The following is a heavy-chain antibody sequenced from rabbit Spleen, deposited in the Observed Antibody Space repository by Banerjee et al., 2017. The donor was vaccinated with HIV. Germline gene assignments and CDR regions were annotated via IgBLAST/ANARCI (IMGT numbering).Heavy chain of an antibody. CDR3: ARDLVGVIGWNFYL. CDR1: GIDFNSNYW. CDR2: INASTGRP. Sequence: QEQLEESGGDLVKPGTSLTLTCKASGIDFNSNYWICWVRQAPGKGLEWIACINASTGRPVYATWASGRFTISRTSSTTVTLRMTSLTAADRATYFCARDLVGVIGWNFYLWGPGTLVTVS. D-gene: IGHD2-1*01. V-gene: IGHV1S45*01. J-gene: IGHJ4*01.